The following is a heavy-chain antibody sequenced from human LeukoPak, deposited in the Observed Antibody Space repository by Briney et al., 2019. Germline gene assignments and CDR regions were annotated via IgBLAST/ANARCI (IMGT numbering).Heavy chain of an antibody. CDR3: ARETDDKGLN. CDR1: GFTFSSYA. J-gene: IGHJ4*02. Sequence: GGSLRLSCAASGFTFSSYAMHWVRQAPGKGLEYVSAISSNGGSTYYANSVKGRFTISRDNSKNTLYLQMGSLRAEDMAVYYCARETDDKGLNWGQGTLVTVSS. D-gene: IGHD3-22*01. V-gene: IGHV3-64*01. CDR2: ISSNGGST.